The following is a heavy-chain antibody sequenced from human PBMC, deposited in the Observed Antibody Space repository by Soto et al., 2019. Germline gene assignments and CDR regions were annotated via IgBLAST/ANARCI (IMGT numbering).Heavy chain of an antibody. CDR1: GYTFTSYA. D-gene: IGHD2-2*01. CDR3: SRDRSGYCSSTSCHYGAGLS. J-gene: IGHJ4*02. V-gene: IGHV1-69*04. Sequence: GASVKVSCKASGYTFTSYAMHWVRQAPGQRLEWMGRIIPILGIANYAQKFQGRVTITADKSTSTAYMELSSLRSEDTAVYYCSRDRSGYCSSTSCHYGAGLSWGQGTLVTVSS. CDR2: IIPILGIA.